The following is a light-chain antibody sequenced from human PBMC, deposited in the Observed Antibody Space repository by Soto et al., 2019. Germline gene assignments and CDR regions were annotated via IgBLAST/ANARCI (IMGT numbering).Light chain of an antibody. Sequence: DIQMTQSPSILSASVGGGVTITCRASQSISSWLAWYQQKPGKAPNLLIHKASHLESGVPSRFSGSGSGTEFTLTISSLQPGDYATYYCQHYNSYPWTFGQGTKADIK. V-gene: IGKV1-5*03. CDR1: QSISSW. CDR3: QHYNSYPWT. J-gene: IGKJ1*01. CDR2: KAS.